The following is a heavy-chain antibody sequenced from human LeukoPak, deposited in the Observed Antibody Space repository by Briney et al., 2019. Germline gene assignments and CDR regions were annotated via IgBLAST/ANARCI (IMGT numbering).Heavy chain of an antibody. Sequence: PSETLSLTCSVSGGSISGSSYYWGWIRQPPGKGLEWIGSIYHSGSTYYNPSLKSRVTISVDTSKNQFSLKLSSVTAADTAVYYCAREGGLNWFDPWGQGTLVTVSS. J-gene: IGHJ5*02. CDR2: IYHSGST. CDR1: GGSISGSSYY. CDR3: AREGGLNWFDP. V-gene: IGHV4-39*07. D-gene: IGHD3-16*01.